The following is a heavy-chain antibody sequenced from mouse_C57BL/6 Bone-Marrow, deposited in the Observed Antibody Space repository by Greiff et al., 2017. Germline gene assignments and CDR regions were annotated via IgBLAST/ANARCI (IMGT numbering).Heavy chain of an antibody. Sequence: EVHLVESGGGLVKPGGSLKLSCAASGFTFSDYGMHWVRQAPEKGLEWVAYISSGSSTIYYADTVKGRFTISRDNAKNTLFLQMTSLRSEDTAMDYCARDYYGSRDWYFDVWGTGTTVTVSS. D-gene: IGHD1-1*01. CDR2: ISSGSSTI. CDR1: GFTFSDYG. V-gene: IGHV5-17*01. CDR3: ARDYYGSRDWYFDV. J-gene: IGHJ1*03.